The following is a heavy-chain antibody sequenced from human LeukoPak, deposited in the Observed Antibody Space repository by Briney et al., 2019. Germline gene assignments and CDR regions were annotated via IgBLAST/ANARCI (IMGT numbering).Heavy chain of an antibody. V-gene: IGHV3-30-3*01. Sequence: PGGSLRLSCSAAGFTFRTYAVSWVRQAPGKGLQWVAVISYDGNTIHYADSVKGRFIISRDTSKNTLYLQMNSLRAEDTAVYYCARSGGLQKFDYWGQGTLVTVSS. CDR1: GFTFRTYA. D-gene: IGHD4-11*01. CDR3: ARSGGLQKFDY. CDR2: ISYDGNTI. J-gene: IGHJ4*02.